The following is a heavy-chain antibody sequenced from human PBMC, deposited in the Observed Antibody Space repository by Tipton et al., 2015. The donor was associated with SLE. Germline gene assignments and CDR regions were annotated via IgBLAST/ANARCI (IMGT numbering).Heavy chain of an antibody. V-gene: IGHV4-38-2*01. J-gene: IGHJ4*02. Sequence: TLSLTCAVSGYSISSGFYWGWIRQPPGKGLEWIGSFFHGGNTYYNPSPKSRVTISTDTAKNQFSLRLNSVAAADTATYYCARQLYSSSGFFDSWGQGTLVTVSS. CDR3: ARQLYSSSGFFDS. CDR1: GYSISSGFY. CDR2: FFHGGNT. D-gene: IGHD6-6*01.